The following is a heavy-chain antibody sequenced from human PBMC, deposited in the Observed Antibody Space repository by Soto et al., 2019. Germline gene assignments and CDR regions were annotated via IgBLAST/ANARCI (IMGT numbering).Heavy chain of an antibody. D-gene: IGHD6-19*01. Sequence: GGSLRLSGAASGFTFSSYSIHWVRQAPGKGLEWVAVISYDGINTYYADSVKGRFTISRDNSKNTVYLQMNSLRGEDTAVYYSARAFRRLSSVDGFGRGTTVTVCS. CDR3: ARAFRRLSSVDG. CDR2: ISYDGINT. J-gene: IGHJ6*02. V-gene: IGHV3-30*03. CDR1: GFTFSSYS.